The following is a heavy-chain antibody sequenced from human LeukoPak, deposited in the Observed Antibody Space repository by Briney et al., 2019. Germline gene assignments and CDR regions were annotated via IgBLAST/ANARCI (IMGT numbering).Heavy chain of an antibody. CDR1: GGSISSSNFY. Sequence: SETLSLTCTVSGGSISSSNFYWGWIRQPPGKGLEWIGSIYYRGSTYYNPSLKSRVSISVDTSKNQFSLKLSSVTAADTAVYYCARVYYSNSYDYWYFDLWGRGTLVTVSS. CDR2: IYYRGST. V-gene: IGHV4-39*07. CDR3: ARVYYSNSYDYWYFDL. D-gene: IGHD6-13*01. J-gene: IGHJ2*01.